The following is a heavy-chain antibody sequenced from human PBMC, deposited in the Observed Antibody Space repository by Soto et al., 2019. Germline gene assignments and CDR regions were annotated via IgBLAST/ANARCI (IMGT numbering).Heavy chain of an antibody. J-gene: IGHJ5*02. CDR2: MNPNSGNT. V-gene: IGHV1-8*01. CDR1: GYTFTSYD. CDR3: ARGGYCSGGSCYHWFDP. D-gene: IGHD2-15*01. Sequence: GASVKVSCKGAGYTFTSYDINWGRQATGQGLEWMGWMNPNSGNTGYAQKFQGRVTMTRNTSISTAYMELSSLRSEDTAVYYCARGGYCSGGSCYHWFDPWGQGTLVTVSS.